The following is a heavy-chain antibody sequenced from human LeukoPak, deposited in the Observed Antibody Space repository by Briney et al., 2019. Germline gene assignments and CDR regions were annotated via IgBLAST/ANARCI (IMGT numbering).Heavy chain of an antibody. CDR3: ARDWLTGYIYGPFDY. CDR1: GFTFRSYA. CDR2: ISGSGGST. V-gene: IGHV3-23*01. J-gene: IGHJ4*02. Sequence: PGGSLRLSXAASGFTFRSYAMSWVRQAPGKGLEWVSAISGSGGSTYYADSVRGRFTISRDNSKNTLYLQMNSLRGDDTAVYYCARDWLTGYIYGPFDYWGQGTLVTVSS. D-gene: IGHD5-18*01.